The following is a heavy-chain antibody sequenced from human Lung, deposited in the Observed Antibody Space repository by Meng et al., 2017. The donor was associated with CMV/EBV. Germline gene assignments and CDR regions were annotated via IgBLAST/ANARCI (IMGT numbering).Heavy chain of an antibody. J-gene: IGHJ3*01. Sequence: SVXVSXXASGYTFTGYYTHWVRQAPGQGLECMGWINPDSGDTTYTQKFQGRVTMTADTSITTAYIDLSRLRSDDAAVYYCARTYDLKLDAFDVWGQGTRVTVSS. D-gene: IGHD3-22*01. CDR2: INPDSGDT. CDR1: GYTFTGYY. V-gene: IGHV1-2*02. CDR3: ARTYDLKLDAFDV.